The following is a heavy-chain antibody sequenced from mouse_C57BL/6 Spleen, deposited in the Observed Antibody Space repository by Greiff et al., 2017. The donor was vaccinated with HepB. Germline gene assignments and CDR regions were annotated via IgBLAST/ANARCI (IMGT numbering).Heavy chain of an antibody. D-gene: IGHD2-3*01. Sequence: VQRVESGAELVKPGASVKISCKASGYAFSSYWMNWVKQRPGKGLEWIGQIYPGDGDTNYNGKFKGKATLTADKSSSTAYMQLSSLTSEDSAVYFCARWDGYYAMDYWGQGTSVTVSS. CDR2: IYPGDGDT. J-gene: IGHJ4*01. CDR3: ARWDGYYAMDY. CDR1: GYAFSSYW. V-gene: IGHV1-80*01.